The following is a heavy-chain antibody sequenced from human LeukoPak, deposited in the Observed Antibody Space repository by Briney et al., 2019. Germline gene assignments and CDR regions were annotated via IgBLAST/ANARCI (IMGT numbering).Heavy chain of an antibody. CDR1: GFIFNSYA. CDR3: GKEGGLYDSGGYFDY. J-gene: IGHJ4*02. D-gene: IGHD3-3*01. CDR2: ISSSGGGT. V-gene: IGHV3-23*01. Sequence: GSLRLSCAASGFIFNSYAMGWVRQAPGKGLEWVSTISSSGGGTYYADSVKGRFTISRDDSKNTFYLQMNSLRAEDTAVYHCGKEGGLYDSGGYFDYWGQGALVTVSS.